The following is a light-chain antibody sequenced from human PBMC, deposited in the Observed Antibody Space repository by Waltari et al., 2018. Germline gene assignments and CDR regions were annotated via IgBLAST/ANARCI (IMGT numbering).Light chain of an antibody. CDR3: QKYNSYST. CDR1: QSISSW. CDR2: KAS. J-gene: IGKJ1*01. V-gene: IGKV1-5*03. Sequence: DIQMTQSPSTLSASVGDRVTITCRASQSISSWLAWYQQKPGKAPKLRIYKASSLESGVPSRFRGSGSGTEFTLTISSLQPDDFATYYCQKYNSYSTFGQGTKVEIK.